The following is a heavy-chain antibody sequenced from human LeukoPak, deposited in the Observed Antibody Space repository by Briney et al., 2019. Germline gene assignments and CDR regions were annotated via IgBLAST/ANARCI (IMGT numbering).Heavy chain of an antibody. CDR1: GFTFSSYA. CDR2: ISGSGGST. Sequence: GGSLRLSCAASGFTFSSYAMSWVRQAPGKGLEWDSAISGSGGSTYYADSVKGRFTISRDNSKNTLYLQMNSLRAEDTAVYYCAKDLADCSGGSCYSILFDYWGQGTLVTVSS. V-gene: IGHV3-23*01. CDR3: AKDLADCSGGSCYSILFDY. J-gene: IGHJ4*02. D-gene: IGHD2-15*01.